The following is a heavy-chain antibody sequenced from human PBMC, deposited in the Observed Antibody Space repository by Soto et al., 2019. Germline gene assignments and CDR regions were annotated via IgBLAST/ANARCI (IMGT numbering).Heavy chain of an antibody. CDR3: ARSITGTTVLFDY. D-gene: IGHD1-20*01. CDR2: IYYSGST. V-gene: IGHV4-31*03. Sequence: QVQLQESGPGLVKPSQTLSLTCTVSGGSISSGGYYWSWIRQHPGKGLEWIGYIYYSGSTYYNPSLKSRVTISVATSKNQFSLKLSSVTAADTAVYYCARSITGTTVLFDYWGQGTLVTVSS. J-gene: IGHJ4*02. CDR1: GGSISSGGYY.